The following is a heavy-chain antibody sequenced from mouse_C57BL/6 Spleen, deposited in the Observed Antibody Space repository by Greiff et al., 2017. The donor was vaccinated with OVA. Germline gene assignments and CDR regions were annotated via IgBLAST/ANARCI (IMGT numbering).Heavy chain of an antibody. CDR3: ASYSNHYYAMDY. V-gene: IGHV1-59*01. J-gene: IGHJ4*01. D-gene: IGHD2-5*01. CDR2: IDPSDSYT. Sequence: QVQLQQPGAELVRPGTSVKLSCKASGYTFTSYWMHWVKQRPGQGLEWIGVIDPSDSYTNYNQKFKGKATLTVATSSSTAYMQRSSLTSEDSAVYYCASYSNHYYAMDYWGQGTSVTVSS. CDR1: GYTFTSYW.